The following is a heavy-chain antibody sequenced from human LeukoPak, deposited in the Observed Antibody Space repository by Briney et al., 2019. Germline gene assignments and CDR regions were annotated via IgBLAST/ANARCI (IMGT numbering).Heavy chain of an antibody. V-gene: IGHV3-11*01. CDR3: AREGLYSNNWYPGYYYMDV. J-gene: IGHJ6*03. Sequence: GGSLRLSCAASEFIFSDYYISWIRQAPGKGLEWISHISSSGSVKYFADSVKGRFTISRDNARNSLYLDMNSLRAEDTAVYYCAREGLYSNNWYPGYYYMDVWGKGTTVTVSS. CDR2: ISSSGSVK. D-gene: IGHD6-13*01. CDR1: EFIFSDYY.